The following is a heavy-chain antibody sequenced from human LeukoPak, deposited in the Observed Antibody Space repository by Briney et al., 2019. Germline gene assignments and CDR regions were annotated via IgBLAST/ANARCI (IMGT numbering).Heavy chain of an antibody. V-gene: IGHV3-30*18. CDR3: AKGYGQRLVNNWFDP. CDR2: ISYDGSNI. Sequence: GGSLRLSCAASGFTFSSYGMHWVRQAPGKGLEWVAVISYDGSNIYYGDSVKGRFTVSRDNSKNTLYLQMNSLRAEDTAVYYCAKGYGQRLVNNWFDPWGQGTLVTVSS. CDR1: GFTFSSYG. D-gene: IGHD6-13*01. J-gene: IGHJ5*02.